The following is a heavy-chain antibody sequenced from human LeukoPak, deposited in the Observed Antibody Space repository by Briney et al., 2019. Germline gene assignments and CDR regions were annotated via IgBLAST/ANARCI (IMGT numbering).Heavy chain of an antibody. D-gene: IGHD3-22*01. V-gene: IGHV1-18*04. CDR1: GYTFTGYY. CDR2: ISAYNGNT. CDR3: ARAYYHDYSDYHWAPDY. Sequence: VASVKVSCKASGYTFTGYYMHWVRQAPGQGLEWMGWISAYNGNTNYAQKLQGRVTMTTDTSTSTAYMELRSLRSEDTAVYYCARAYYHDYSDYHWAPDYWDQGTLVTVSS. J-gene: IGHJ4*02.